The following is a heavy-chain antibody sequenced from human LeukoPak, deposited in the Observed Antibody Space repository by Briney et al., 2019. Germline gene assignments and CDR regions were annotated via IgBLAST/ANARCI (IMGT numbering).Heavy chain of an antibody. J-gene: IGHJ4*02. CDR1: GFSFDDYA. Sequence: GGSLRLSCVASGFSFDDYAMHWVRQAPGKGLEWVSGISWNSITILYADSVKGRFTISRDNAKNSVYLQMNSLTTEDTALYYCVKDRGNHLREAFESWGQGTLVTVSS. V-gene: IGHV3-9*01. CDR3: VKDRGNHLREAFES. D-gene: IGHD1-14*01. CDR2: ISWNSITI.